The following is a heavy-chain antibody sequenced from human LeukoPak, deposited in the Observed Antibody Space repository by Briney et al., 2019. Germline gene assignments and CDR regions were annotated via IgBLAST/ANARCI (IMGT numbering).Heavy chain of an antibody. J-gene: IGHJ5*02. V-gene: IGHV1-69*13. CDR3: ARDLFDSSGSYGGYNWFDP. CDR2: IIPIFGTA. D-gene: IGHD3-10*01. CDR1: GGTFSNYA. Sequence: SVKVSCKASGGTFSNYAINWVRQAPGQGLEWMGGIIPIFGTANYAQNFQGRVTITADESTSTPYMELSSLRSEDTAVYYCARDLFDSSGSYGGYNWFDPWGQGTLVTVSS.